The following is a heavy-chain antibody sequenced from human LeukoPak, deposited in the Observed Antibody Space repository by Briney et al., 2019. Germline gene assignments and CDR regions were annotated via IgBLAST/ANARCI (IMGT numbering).Heavy chain of an antibody. CDR2: IHYSGST. Sequence: PSETLSLTCTVSGGSISSYYWSWIRQPPGKGLEWIGSIHYSGSTTYNPSLKSRVTISVDTSKNQFSLKLSPVTAADTAVYYCARRLGGTSTGFDYWGQGTLVTVSS. V-gene: IGHV4-59*08. CDR3: ARRLGGTSTGFDY. D-gene: IGHD2-2*01. CDR1: GGSISSYY. J-gene: IGHJ4*02.